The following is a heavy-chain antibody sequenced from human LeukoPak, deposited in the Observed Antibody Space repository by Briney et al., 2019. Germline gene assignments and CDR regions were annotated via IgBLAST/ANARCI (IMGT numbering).Heavy chain of an antibody. D-gene: IGHD6-13*01. CDR2: ISLNSCSI. Sequence: GRFLRSSCAASGFTFDDSAKQWLRPARGKGLEWVSGISLNSCSIGYADSVNCRFTISRDNAKNFLYLQMNSLRAEDTALYYCAKDMGYSSSWFDYWGQGTLVTVSS. CDR3: AKDMGYSSSWFDY. J-gene: IGHJ4*02. CDR1: GFTFDDSA. V-gene: IGHV3-9*01.